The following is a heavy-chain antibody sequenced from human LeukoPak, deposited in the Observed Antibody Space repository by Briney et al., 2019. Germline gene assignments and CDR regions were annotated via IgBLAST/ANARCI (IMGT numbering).Heavy chain of an antibody. V-gene: IGHV3-23*01. D-gene: IGHD1-26*01. J-gene: IGHJ4*02. CDR3: AKDTSGSYYRLLDY. CDR1: GFTFSSYD. CDR2: ISGSGGST. Sequence: GGSLRLSCAASGFTFSSYDMTWVRQAPGRGLEWVSSISGSGGSTYYAGSVKGRFTISRDNSKNTLYLQMNSLRAEDTAVYYCAKDTSGSYYRLLDYWGQGTLVTVSS.